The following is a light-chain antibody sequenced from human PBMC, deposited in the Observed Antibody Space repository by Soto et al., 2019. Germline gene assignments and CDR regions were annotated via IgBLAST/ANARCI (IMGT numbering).Light chain of an antibody. Sequence: EIVLTQSPATLSLSPGDRATLSCRASQTMRSSHLAWYQQKPGQAPRLLIYTASTRTFDVPDRFSGSGSGTDFTLTITRLQPEDFAVYYCQHYGNSVTFGGGTRVEMK. V-gene: IGKV3-20*01. CDR3: QHYGNSVT. CDR2: TAS. J-gene: IGKJ4*01. CDR1: QTMRSSH.